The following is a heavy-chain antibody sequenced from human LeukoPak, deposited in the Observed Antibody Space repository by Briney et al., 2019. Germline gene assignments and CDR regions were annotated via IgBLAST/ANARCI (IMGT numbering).Heavy chain of an antibody. V-gene: IGHV1-18*01. CDR1: GYTFTSYG. CDR2: ISAYNGNT. CDR3: ARDMTSHYYGSGSYYNTPRILNY. Sequence: ASVQVSCQASGYTFTSYGISWVRQAPGQGLEWMGWISAYNGNTNYAQKLQGRVTMTTDTSTSTAYMELRSLRSDDTAVYYCARDMTSHYYGSGSYYNTPRILNYWGQGTLVTVSS. D-gene: IGHD3-10*01. J-gene: IGHJ4*02.